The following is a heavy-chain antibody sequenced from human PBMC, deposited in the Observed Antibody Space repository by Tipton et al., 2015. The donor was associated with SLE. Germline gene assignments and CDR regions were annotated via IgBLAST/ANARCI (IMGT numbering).Heavy chain of an antibody. V-gene: IGHV4-34*01. Sequence: TLSLTCAVYGGSFSGYYWSWIRQPPGKGLEWIGEINHSGSTNYNPSLKSRVTISVDTSKNQFSLKLSSVTAADTAAHYCAIEMSAYDFWSGGDRYYYMDVWGKGTTVTVSS. CDR1: GGSFSGYY. J-gene: IGHJ6*03. D-gene: IGHD3-3*01. CDR3: AIEMSAYDFWSGGDRYYYMDV. CDR2: INHSGST.